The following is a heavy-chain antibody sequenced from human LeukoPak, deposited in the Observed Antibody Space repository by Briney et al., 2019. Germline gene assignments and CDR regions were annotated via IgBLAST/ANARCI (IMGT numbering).Heavy chain of an antibody. D-gene: IGHD3-3*01. CDR1: GHSFSSYW. CDR3: ACRKYYDTWSDP. Sequence: GESLKISCKGFGHSFSSYWIGWVRQTPGNGLEWMGIIYPGDSEVQDSPSFHGQVTISADKSTSTAYLQWSSLKASDTAMYYCACRKYYDTWSDPWGQGTLVTVSS. CDR2: IYPGDSEV. V-gene: IGHV5-51*01. J-gene: IGHJ5*02.